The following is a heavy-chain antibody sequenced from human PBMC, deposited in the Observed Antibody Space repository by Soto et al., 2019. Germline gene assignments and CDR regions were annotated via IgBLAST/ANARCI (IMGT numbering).Heavy chain of an antibody. CDR1: GFTFSSFG. Sequence: QVLLVESGGGVVQPGRSLRISCAVSGFTFSSFGMHWVRQAPGKGLEWVAVISDDGSSKHYADSLKGRFTISRDNSNNTLYLQMDSPGPEDTAVYYCAKGRWGDFGDLNLPGYWGQGTLVTVSS. J-gene: IGHJ4*02. CDR3: AKGRWGDFGDLNLPGY. D-gene: IGHD4-17*01. V-gene: IGHV3-30*18. CDR2: ISDDGSSK.